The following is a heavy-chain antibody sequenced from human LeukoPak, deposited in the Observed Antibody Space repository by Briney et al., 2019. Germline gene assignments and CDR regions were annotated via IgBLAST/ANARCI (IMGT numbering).Heavy chain of an antibody. CDR3: ERGYYSTSRFDS. V-gene: IGHV3-74*01. CDR1: GLPFSNYW. J-gene: IGHJ4*02. D-gene: IGHD6-13*01. CDR2: VNRDGSTR. Sequence: PGGSLRLACAASGLPFSNYWMHWVRQAPGKGLVWVSRVNRDGSTRNYADSAKGRFTFSRDNAENTLYMRMNGLRPEDTAVYFCERGYYSTSRFDSWGQGTLVTVSS.